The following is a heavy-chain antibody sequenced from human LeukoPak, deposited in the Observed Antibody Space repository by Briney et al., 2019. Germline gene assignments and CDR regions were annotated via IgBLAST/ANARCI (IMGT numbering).Heavy chain of an antibody. V-gene: IGHV3-48*03. Sequence: PPGGSLRLSCAASGFTFSNYEMNWVRQAPGKGLEWVSYISSSGDTYYADSVKGRFTISRDNAKNSLYLQMNSLRAEDTAVYYCARVRVDYGDYGMDVWGQGTTVTVSS. CDR2: ISSSGDT. D-gene: IGHD4-17*01. J-gene: IGHJ6*02. CDR1: GFTFSNYE. CDR3: ARVRVDYGDYGMDV.